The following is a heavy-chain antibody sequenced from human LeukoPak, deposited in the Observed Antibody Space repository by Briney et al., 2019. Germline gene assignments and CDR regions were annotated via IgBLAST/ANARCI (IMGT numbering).Heavy chain of an antibody. CDR3: ARVGVLELRLDY. J-gene: IGHJ4*02. V-gene: IGHV4-38-2*02. CDR2: TYHSGSA. D-gene: IGHD1-7*01. Sequence: SETLSLTCTVSGYSISSGYYWGWIRQPPGKGLEWIGNTYHSGSAYYNPSLKSRVTISVDTSKNQFSLKLSSVTAADTAVYYCARVGVLELRLDYWGQGTLVTISS. CDR1: GYSISSGYY.